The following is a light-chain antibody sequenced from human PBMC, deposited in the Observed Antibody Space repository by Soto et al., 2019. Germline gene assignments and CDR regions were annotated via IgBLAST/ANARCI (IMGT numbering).Light chain of an antibody. J-gene: IGKJ4*01. CDR3: QHRSSWPLT. V-gene: IGKV3-11*01. Sequence: EVVLTQSPATLSLSPGDRATLSCRASQSVTIKLAWYQQRPGQAPGLLIYDASTRATGIPARFSGSGSGTDFTLTISSLEPEDFAVYFCQHRSSWPLTFGGGTKVEI. CDR1: QSVTIK. CDR2: DAS.